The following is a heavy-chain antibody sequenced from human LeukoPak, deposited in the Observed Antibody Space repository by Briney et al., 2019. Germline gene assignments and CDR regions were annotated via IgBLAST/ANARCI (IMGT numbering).Heavy chain of an antibody. CDR3: ARSAAAGTVGYYYYYMDV. D-gene: IGHD6-13*01. CDR1: GGSVSSYY. CDR2: IYTSGST. Sequence: PSETPSLTCTVSGGSVSSYYWSWIRQPAGKGLEWIGRIYTSGSTNYNPSLKTRVTMSVDTSKNQFSLKLSSVTAADTAVYYCARSAAAGTVGYYYYYMDVWGKGTTVTVSS. J-gene: IGHJ6*03. V-gene: IGHV4-4*07.